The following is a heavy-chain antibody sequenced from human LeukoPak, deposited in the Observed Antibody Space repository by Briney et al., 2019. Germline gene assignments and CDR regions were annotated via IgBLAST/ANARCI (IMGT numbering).Heavy chain of an antibody. CDR3: ARGVYCSSTSCYRGFDY. CDR1: GFTFSSYD. D-gene: IGHD2-2*01. J-gene: IGHJ4*02. V-gene: IGHV3-13*01. CDR2: IGTAGDT. Sequence: GGSLRLSCAASGFTFSSYDMHWVRQGTGKGLEWVSAIGTAGDTYYPGSVKGRFTISRENAKNSLYLQMNSLRAGDTAVYYCARGVYCSSTSCYRGFDYWGQGTLVTVSS.